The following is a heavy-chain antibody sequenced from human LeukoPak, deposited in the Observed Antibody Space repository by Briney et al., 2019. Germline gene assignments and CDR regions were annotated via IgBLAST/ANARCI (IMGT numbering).Heavy chain of an antibody. V-gene: IGHV1-8*03. CDR3: ARSGDVGASDY. D-gene: IGHD1-26*01. J-gene: IGHJ4*02. CDR2: MNPNSDNT. CDR1: GYTLTSYD. Sequence: ASVKVSCKASGYTLTSYDINWVRQATGQGLEWMGWMNPNSDNTDYTQKFQGRVTITRNTSISTAHMELSSLRSEDTAVYYCARSGDVGASDYWGQGTLVTVSS.